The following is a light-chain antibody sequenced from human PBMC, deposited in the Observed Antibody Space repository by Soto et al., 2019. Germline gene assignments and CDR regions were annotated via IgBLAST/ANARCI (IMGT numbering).Light chain of an antibody. CDR1: QSISDT. CDR2: GAS. CDR3: QQRHMWPIT. J-gene: IGKJ5*01. V-gene: IGKV3-15*01. Sequence: EIVMTQSPATLSVSPGGRATLSCRASQSISDTLAWYQQKPGQAPRLLIYGASTRATGIPARFSGSGSGTEFTLTISSLEPEDSAVYYCQQRHMWPITFGQGALLE.